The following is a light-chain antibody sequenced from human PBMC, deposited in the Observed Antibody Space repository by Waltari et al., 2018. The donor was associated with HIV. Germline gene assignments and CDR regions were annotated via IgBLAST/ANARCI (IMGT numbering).Light chain of an antibody. J-gene: IGLJ3*02. Sequence: QSALTQPASVSGSPGQSITISCAGTSSDVGGYHYVSWFQQHPGKAPKLIIYDVTNRPPGVFYRFSGSKSGNTASLTISGLQAEDEADYYCTSYTNIRTWVFGGGTKLTVL. CDR2: DVT. V-gene: IGLV2-14*03. CDR1: SSDVGGYHY. CDR3: TSYTNIRTWV.